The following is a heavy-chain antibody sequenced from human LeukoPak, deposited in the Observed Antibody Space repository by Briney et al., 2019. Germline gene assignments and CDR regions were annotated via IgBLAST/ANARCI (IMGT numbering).Heavy chain of an antibody. V-gene: IGHV4-39*01. Sequence: SETLSLTCTVSGGSISSSSYYLGWIRQPPGKGLEWIGNIYYTGSTYYNAALQSRVTISIDMSKNQFSLRLISVTAADTAMYYCVKSGGYGLIDYWGQGTLVTVSS. CDR3: VKSGGYGLIDY. CDR1: GGSISSSSYY. CDR2: IYYTGST. D-gene: IGHD6-19*01. J-gene: IGHJ4*02.